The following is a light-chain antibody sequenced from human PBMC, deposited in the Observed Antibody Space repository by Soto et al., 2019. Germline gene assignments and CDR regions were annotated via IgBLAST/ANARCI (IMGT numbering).Light chain of an antibody. CDR2: KDT. CDR3: QSSDDTGNYYL. CDR1: ELSKQY. V-gene: IGLV3-25*02. Sequence: SSELTQTPSLSVSPGQTARITCSGDELSKQYVYWYQQKPGQAPVLVIYKDTERASGIPERFSASSSGTTVTLTISGVRAEDEADYYCQSSDDTGNYYLFGTGTKVTVL. J-gene: IGLJ1*01.